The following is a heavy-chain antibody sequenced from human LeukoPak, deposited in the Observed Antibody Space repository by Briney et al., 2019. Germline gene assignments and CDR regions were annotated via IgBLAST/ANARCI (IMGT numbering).Heavy chain of an antibody. Sequence: PSETLSLTCTVSGGSISSSSYYWGWIRQPPGEGLGWIGSIYYSWSTDYNPSVKGRVTLSVDTSKNQLSLKLSACNAADTAVYYCARHVLSFGGNYDILTGYEGAFDIWGQGTMVTVSS. J-gene: IGHJ3*02. CDR1: GGSISSSSYY. CDR3: ARHVLSFGGNYDILTGYEGAFDI. V-gene: IGHV4-39*07. D-gene: IGHD3-9*01. CDR2: IYYSWST.